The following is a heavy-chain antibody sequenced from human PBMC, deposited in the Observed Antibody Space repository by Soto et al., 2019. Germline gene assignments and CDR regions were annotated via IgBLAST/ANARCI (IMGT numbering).Heavy chain of an antibody. D-gene: IGHD2-15*01. V-gene: IGHV3-23*01. CDR3: AKEGPLPDRPFDY. CDR2: ISGSGGST. CDR1: GFTFSSYA. J-gene: IGHJ4*02. Sequence: EVQLLESGGGLVQPGGSLRLSCAASGFTFSSYAMSWVRQAPGKGLEWVSAISGSGGSTYYADSVKGRFTISRDNSKNTLYMQMTSLSAEDTAVYYCAKEGPLPDRPFDYWGQGTLVTVSS.